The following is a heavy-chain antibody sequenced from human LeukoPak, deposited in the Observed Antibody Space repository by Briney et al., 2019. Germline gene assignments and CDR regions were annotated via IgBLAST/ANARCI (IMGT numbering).Heavy chain of an antibody. D-gene: IGHD3-22*01. J-gene: IGHJ3*02. V-gene: IGHV4-61*02. Sequence: SRTLSLTCTVSGDSISSGDYWSWIRQPAGKGLEWIGRISSSGSTNYNPSLKSRVTISVDTSKNQFSLKLSSVTAADTAVYFCARGPYSYDSSGAFDIWGQGTMVTVSS. CDR2: ISSSGST. CDR3: ARGPYSYDSSGAFDI. CDR1: GDSISSGDY.